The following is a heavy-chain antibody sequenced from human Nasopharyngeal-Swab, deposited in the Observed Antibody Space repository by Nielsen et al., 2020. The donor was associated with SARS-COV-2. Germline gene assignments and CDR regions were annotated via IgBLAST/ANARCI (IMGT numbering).Heavy chain of an antibody. CDR3: ARVLGEQWLVNYYYYMDV. CDR2: IYYSGST. Sequence: WIRQPPGKGLEWIGYIYYSGSTYYNPSLKSRVTISVDTSKNQFSLKLSSVTAADTAVYYCARVLGEQWLVNYYYYMDVWAKGPRSPSP. D-gene: IGHD6-19*01. V-gene: IGHV4-30-4*01. J-gene: IGHJ6*03.